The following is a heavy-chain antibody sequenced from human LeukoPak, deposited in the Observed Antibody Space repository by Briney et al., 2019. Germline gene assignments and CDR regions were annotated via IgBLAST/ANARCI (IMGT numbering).Heavy chain of an antibody. CDR2: INHSGST. J-gene: IGHJ4*02. CDR3: ARRWVGARTIDY. CDR1: GGSFSGYY. D-gene: IGHD1-26*01. V-gene: IGHV4-34*01. Sequence: SSETLSLTCAVYGGSFSGYYWSWIRQPPGKGLEWIGEINHSGSTNYNPSLKSRVTISVDTSKNQFSLKLSSVTAADTAVYYCARRWVGARTIDYWGQGTLVTVSS.